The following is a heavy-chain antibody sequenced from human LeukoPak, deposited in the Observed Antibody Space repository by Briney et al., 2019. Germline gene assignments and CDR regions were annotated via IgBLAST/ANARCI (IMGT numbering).Heavy chain of an antibody. J-gene: IGHJ5*02. CDR2: FIPIFGTA. CDR1: GATFTSYA. Sequence: ASVKVSCKASGATFTSYAISWERQAPGQGREWMGGFIPIFGTATYAQKSQGRVTITADASTSTACMELSSPRPQDTAVDYCARDLSGSYPNWFDPWGQGTLVTVSS. V-gene: IGHV1-69*13. CDR3: ARDLSGSYPNWFDP. D-gene: IGHD1-26*01.